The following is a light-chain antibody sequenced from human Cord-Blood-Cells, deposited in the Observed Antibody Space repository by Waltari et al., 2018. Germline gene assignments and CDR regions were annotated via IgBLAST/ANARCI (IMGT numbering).Light chain of an antibody. CDR3: QQYNTGLKVT. V-gene: IGKV3-15*01. J-gene: IGKJ3*01. CDR2: GAS. Sequence: EIVMTQSPATLSVSPGERATLSCRASQSVSSNLAWYQQKPGQAPRLLIYGASTRATGIPARFSGSGSGTEFTLTISSLQSEDFAVYYCQQYNTGLKVTFGPGTKVDIK. CDR1: QSVSSN.